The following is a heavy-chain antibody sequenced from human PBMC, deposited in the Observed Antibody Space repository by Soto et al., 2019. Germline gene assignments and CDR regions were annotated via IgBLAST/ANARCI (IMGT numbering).Heavy chain of an antibody. J-gene: IGHJ4*02. CDR3: ARVAGIAAAGD. CDR2: IKQDGSEK. V-gene: IGHV3-7*01. Sequence: EVQLVESGGGLVQPGGSLRLSCAASGFTFSSYWMSWVRQAPGKGLEWVANIKQDGSEKYYVDSVKGRFTISRDNAKNSLYLQMNSLRAEDTVVYYCARVAGIAAAGDWGQGTLVTVSS. CDR1: GFTFSSYW. D-gene: IGHD6-13*01.